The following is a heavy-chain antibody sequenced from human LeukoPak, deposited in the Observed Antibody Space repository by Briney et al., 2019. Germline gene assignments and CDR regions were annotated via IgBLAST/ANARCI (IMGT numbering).Heavy chain of an antibody. CDR3: ARVTYYDFWSGFDY. CDR1: GFPFNDYY. D-gene: IGHD3-3*01. J-gene: IGHJ4*02. V-gene: IGHV3-7*01. Sequence: GGSRRLSCAASGFPFNDYYMTWIRQAPGKGLEWVANIKQDGSEKYYVDTVKGRFTISRDNAKNSLYLQMNGLRAEDTAVYYCARVTYYDFWSGFDYWGQGTLVTVSS. CDR2: IKQDGSEK.